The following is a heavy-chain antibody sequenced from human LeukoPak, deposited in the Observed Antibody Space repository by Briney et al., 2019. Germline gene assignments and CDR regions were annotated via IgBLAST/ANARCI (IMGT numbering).Heavy chain of an antibody. D-gene: IGHD3-22*01. CDR1: GFTFDDYG. V-gene: IGHV3-20*04. CDR2: INWNGGST. J-gene: IGHJ3*02. CDR3: ARDRMAYYDSSGITAYDAFDI. Sequence: PGGSLRLSCAASGFTFDDYGMSWVRQAPGKGLEWVSGINWNGGSTGYADSLKGLFTISRDNAKNSLYLQMNSLRAEDTALYYCARDRMAYYDSSGITAYDAFDIWGQGTMVTVSS.